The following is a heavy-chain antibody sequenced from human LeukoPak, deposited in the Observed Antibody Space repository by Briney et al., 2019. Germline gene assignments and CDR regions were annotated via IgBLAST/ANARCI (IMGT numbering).Heavy chain of an antibody. CDR1: GGSISSSSYY. V-gene: IGHV4-39*07. CDR3: ARDRMIVVVPAAIDAPYYNWFDP. Sequence: SETLSLTCTASGGSISSSSYYWGWIRQPPGKGLEWIGSIYYSGSTYYNPSLKSRVTMSVDTSKNQFSLKLSSVTAADTAVYYCARDRMIVVVPAAIDAPYYNWFDPWGQGTLVTVSS. D-gene: IGHD2-2*01. CDR2: IYYSGST. J-gene: IGHJ5*02.